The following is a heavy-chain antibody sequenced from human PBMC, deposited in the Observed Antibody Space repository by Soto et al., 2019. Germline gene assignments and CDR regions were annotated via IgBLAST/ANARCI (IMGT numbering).Heavy chain of an antibody. CDR2: ISGSGGST. V-gene: IGHV3-23*01. CDR1: GFTFSSYA. J-gene: IGHJ6*02. Sequence: PGGSLRLSCAASGFTFSSYAMSWVRQAPGKGLEWVSAISGSGGSTYYADSVKGRFTISRGNSKNTLYLQMNSLRAEDTAVYYCARVRHPEYYYYGMDVWGQGTTVTVSS. CDR3: ARVRHPEYYYYGMDV.